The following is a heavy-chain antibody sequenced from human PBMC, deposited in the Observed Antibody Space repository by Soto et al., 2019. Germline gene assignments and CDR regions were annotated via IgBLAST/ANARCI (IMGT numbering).Heavy chain of an antibody. D-gene: IGHD5-12*01. CDR2: VWYDGGNK. Sequence: QVQLVESGGGVVQPGRSLRLSCAASGFTFRNYGMHWVRQAPDKGLEWVALVWYDGGNKNYVDSVKGRFTISRDNSKNTFYLQMNSLRDEDTAVYYCVRAAGYSGNDYVYYYGMDVWGQGTTVTVSS. V-gene: IGHV3-33*01. J-gene: IGHJ6*02. CDR1: GFTFRNYG. CDR3: VRAAGYSGNDYVYYYGMDV.